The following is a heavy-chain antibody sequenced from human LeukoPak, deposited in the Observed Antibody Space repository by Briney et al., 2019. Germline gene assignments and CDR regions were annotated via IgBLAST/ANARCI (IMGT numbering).Heavy chain of an antibody. V-gene: IGHV3-23*01. D-gene: IGHD3-10*01. J-gene: IGHJ6*03. Sequence: GGSLRLSCAGSGFTFSSYGMSWVRHAPGKRLEWVSAISGSGGSTYYADSVKGRFTISRDNSKNTLYLQMNSLRAEDTAVYYCAKDGSWAMVRDSGYMDVWGKGTKVTISS. CDR1: GFTFSSYG. CDR2: ISGSGGST. CDR3: AKDGSWAMVRDSGYMDV.